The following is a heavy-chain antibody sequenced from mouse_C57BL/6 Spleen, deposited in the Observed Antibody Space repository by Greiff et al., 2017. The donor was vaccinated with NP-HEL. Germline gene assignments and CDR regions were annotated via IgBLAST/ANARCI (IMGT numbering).Heavy chain of an antibody. D-gene: IGHD1-1*01. CDR1: GFNIKDYY. J-gene: IGHJ3*01. V-gene: IGHV1-18*01. CDR3: ARRNYGSSYVAWFAY. Sequence: EVQLQQSGAELVKPGASVKLSCTASGFNIKDYYMHWVKQSHGKSLEWIGDINPNNGGTIYNQKFKGKATLTVDKSSSTAYMELRSLTSEDTAVYYCARRNYGSSYVAWFAYWGQGTLVTVSA. CDR2: INPNNGGT.